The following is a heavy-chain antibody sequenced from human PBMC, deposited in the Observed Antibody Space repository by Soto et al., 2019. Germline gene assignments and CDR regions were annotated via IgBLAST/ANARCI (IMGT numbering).Heavy chain of an antibody. Sequence: SATLSLTCTVSGGSISTYYWSWIRQPAGKGLEWIGRIDTIGNTNYNPSLKSRVTMSVDTSKKQFSLKLTSVTAADTAVYYCARYSSNWFQTEGMDVWGQGTTVTVSS. D-gene: IGHD6-13*01. V-gene: IGHV4-4*07. CDR3: ARYSSNWFQTEGMDV. CDR1: GGSISTYY. CDR2: IDTIGNT. J-gene: IGHJ6*02.